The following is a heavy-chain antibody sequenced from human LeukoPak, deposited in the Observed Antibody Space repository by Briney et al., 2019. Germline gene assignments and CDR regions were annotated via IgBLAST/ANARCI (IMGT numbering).Heavy chain of an antibody. D-gene: IGHD2-2*01. CDR1: GFTFSTYT. Sequence: GGSLRLSCVASGFTFSTYTMNWIRQAPGKGLEWVSGSIGSGGSAFYADSVKGRFTISRDNSKNTLYLQMNSLRAEDTAVYYCAKDAVSTSLYYYYYGMDVWGQGTTVTVSS. CDR3: AKDAVSTSLYYYYYGMDV. V-gene: IGHV3-23*01. CDR2: SIGSGGSA. J-gene: IGHJ6*02.